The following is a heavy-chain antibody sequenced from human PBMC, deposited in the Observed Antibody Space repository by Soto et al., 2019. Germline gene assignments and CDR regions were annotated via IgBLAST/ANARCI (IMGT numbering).Heavy chain of an antibody. J-gene: IGHJ5*02. CDR2: ISSGGTT. Sequence: GGSLRLSCAASGFTVNSSYMTWIRQAPGKGLQWVADISSGGTTKYADSVRGRFSISRDMSKNTLYLQMNSLRVEDTAIYSCARQFPTDNYGNRLDPWGQGTLVTVS. CDR3: ARQFPTDNYGNRLDP. D-gene: IGHD4-17*01. CDR1: GFTVNSSY. V-gene: IGHV3-53*01.